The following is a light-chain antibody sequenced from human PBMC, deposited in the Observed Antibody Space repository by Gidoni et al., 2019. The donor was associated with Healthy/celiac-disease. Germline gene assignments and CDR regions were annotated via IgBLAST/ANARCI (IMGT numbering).Light chain of an antibody. Sequence: DIQMTQSPSTLSASVGDRVTITCRASQSISSWLAWYQQKPGKAPKLLIYKASSLESGVPSRFSGSGSGTEFTLTISSLQPDDFATYYCQQYNSYSPTFGHXTKLEIK. V-gene: IGKV1-5*03. CDR1: QSISSW. CDR2: KAS. CDR3: QQYNSYSPT. J-gene: IGKJ2*01.